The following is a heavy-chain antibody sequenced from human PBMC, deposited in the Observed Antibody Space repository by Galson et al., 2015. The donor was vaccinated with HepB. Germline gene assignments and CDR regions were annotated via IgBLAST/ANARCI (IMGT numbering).Heavy chain of an antibody. J-gene: IGHJ5*02. CDR2: ISSSSSYI. D-gene: IGHD5-12*01. Sequence: SLRLSCAASGFTFSSYSMNWVRQAPGKGLEWVSSISSSSSYIYYADSVKGRFTISRDNARNSLYLQMNSLRAEDTAVYYCARDLFSGYDEGGWFDPWGQGTLVTVSS. CDR1: GFTFSSYS. CDR3: ARDLFSGYDEGGWFDP. V-gene: IGHV3-21*01.